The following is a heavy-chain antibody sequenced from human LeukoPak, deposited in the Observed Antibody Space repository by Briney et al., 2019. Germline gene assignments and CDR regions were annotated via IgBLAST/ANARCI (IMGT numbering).Heavy chain of an antibody. CDR3: AKEGYSSSLSFDP. V-gene: IGHV3-33*06. CDR2: IWYDGSNK. D-gene: IGHD6-13*01. CDR1: GFTFSSYG. J-gene: IGHJ5*02. Sequence: PGGSLRLSRAASGFTFSSYGMHWVRQAPGKGLEWVAVIWYDGSNKYYADSVKGRFTISRDNSKNTLYLQMNCLRAEDTAVYYCAKEGYSSSLSFDPWGQGTLVTVSS.